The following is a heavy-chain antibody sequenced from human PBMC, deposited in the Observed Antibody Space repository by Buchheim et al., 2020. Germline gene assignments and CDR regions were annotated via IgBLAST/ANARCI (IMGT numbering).Heavy chain of an antibody. CDR2: IHYSGNT. V-gene: IGHV4-59*12. D-gene: IGHD2-15*01. CDR1: GGSTSSYY. J-gene: IGHJ4*02. CDR3: AREVRSRGDISFDS. Sequence: QVQVQEPGPGLVKPSETLSLTCTVSGGSTSSYYWSWIRQPPGRKLEWIGFIHYSGNTNYNPSLKSRVTISLATARTQLSLNLTSVTAADTAIYYCAREVRSRGDISFDSWGQGTL.